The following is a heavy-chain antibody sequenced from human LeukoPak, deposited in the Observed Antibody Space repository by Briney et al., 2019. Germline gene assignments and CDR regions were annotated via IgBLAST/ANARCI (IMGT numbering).Heavy chain of an antibody. CDR2: IFGNGDTT. V-gene: IGHV3-23*01. Sequence: AGGSLRLSCAASGFTFSSYGMNWVRQAPGKGLEWVSIIFGNGDTTYYADSVKGRFTVSRDNSKDTLYLQMNDLRPDDTAIYYCAKRNTMVRGGPCFDYWGQGLLVTVSS. J-gene: IGHJ4*02. D-gene: IGHD3-10*01. CDR1: GFTFSSYG. CDR3: AKRNTMVRGGPCFDY.